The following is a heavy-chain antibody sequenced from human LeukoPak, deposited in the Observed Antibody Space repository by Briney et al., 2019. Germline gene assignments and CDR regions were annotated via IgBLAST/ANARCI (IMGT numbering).Heavy chain of an antibody. Sequence: GGSLRLSCAASGFTFSSYAIHWVRQAPGKGLEWVAVMSNDGSIKKYANSVKGRFTISRDNSKSMLYLQMDSLRAEDTAVYYCAREFTIFGVVIQRYDAFDVWGQGTMVTVSS. CDR1: GFTFSSYA. J-gene: IGHJ3*01. D-gene: IGHD3-3*01. CDR3: AREFTIFGVVIQRYDAFDV. CDR2: MSNDGSIK. V-gene: IGHV3-30-3*01.